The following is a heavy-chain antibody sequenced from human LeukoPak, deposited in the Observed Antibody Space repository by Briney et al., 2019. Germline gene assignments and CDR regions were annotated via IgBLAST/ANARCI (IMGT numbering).Heavy chain of an antibody. J-gene: IGHJ4*02. V-gene: IGHV1-69*13. D-gene: IGHD5-18*01. CDR2: IIPIFGTA. CDR1: GYTFTSYD. Sequence: GASVKVSCKASGYTFTSYDINWVRQAPGQGLEWMGGIIPIFGTANYAQKFQGRVTITADESTSTAYMELSSLRSEDTAVYYCARDRTYYVDTAMVRYFDYWGQGTLVTVSS. CDR3: ARDRTYYVDTAMVRYFDY.